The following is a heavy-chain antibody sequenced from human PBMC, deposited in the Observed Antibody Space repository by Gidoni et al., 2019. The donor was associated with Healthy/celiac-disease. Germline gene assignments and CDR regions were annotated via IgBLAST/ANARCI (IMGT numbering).Heavy chain of an antibody. J-gene: IGHJ6*02. V-gene: IGHV3-9*01. CDR2: ISWNSGSI. D-gene: IGHD6-19*01. Sequence: CAASGFTFDDYAIHWVRQAPGKGLEWVSGISWNSGSIGYADSVKGRFTISRDNAKNSMYLQMNSLRAEDTALYYCAKDSADSSGWNYYYYGMDVWGQGTTVTVSS. CDR3: AKDSADSSGWNYYYYGMDV. CDR1: GFTFDDYA.